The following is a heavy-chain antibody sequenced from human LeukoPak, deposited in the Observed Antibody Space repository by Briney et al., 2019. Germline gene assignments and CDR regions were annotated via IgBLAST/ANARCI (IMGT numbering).Heavy chain of an antibody. V-gene: IGHV4-4*07. CDR2: IYTSGST. CDR3: ARDSGLTTVNTFDY. Sequence: SETLSLTCAVYGGSFSGYYWSWIRQPAGKGLEWIGRIYTSGSTNYNPSLKSRVTMSVDTSKNQFSLKLSSVTAADTAVYYCARDSGLTTVNTFDYWGQGTLVTVSS. D-gene: IGHD4-17*01. J-gene: IGHJ4*02. CDR1: GGSFSGYY.